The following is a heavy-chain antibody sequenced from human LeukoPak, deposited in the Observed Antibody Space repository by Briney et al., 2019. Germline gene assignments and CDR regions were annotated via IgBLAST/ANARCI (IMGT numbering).Heavy chain of an antibody. V-gene: IGHV3-74*01. CDR3: ASALTTVTHHFHY. J-gene: IGHJ4*02. CDR1: GFTFSDYG. Sequence: GGSLRLSFAASGFTFSDYGMHWVRQAPGKGLVWVSRIDTDGSSATYADSVKGRFTISRDNAKNTVYLQMNSLSVEDTGVYYCASALTTVTHHFHYWGQGTLVTVSS. CDR2: IDTDGSSA. D-gene: IGHD4-17*01.